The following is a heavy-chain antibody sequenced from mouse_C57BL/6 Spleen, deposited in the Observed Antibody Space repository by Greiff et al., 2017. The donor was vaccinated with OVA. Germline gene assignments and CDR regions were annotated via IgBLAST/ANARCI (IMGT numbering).Heavy chain of an antibody. CDR2: IDPSDSYT. Sequence: QVQLQQPGAELVMPGASVKLSCKASGYTFTSYWMHWVKQRPGQGLEWIGEIDPSDSYTNYNQKFKGKSTLTVDKSSSTAYMQLSSLTSEDSAVYYCARSLSTTVVGACDYWGQGTTLTVAS. CDR1: GYTFTSYW. V-gene: IGHV1-69*01. CDR3: ARSLSTTVVGACDY. D-gene: IGHD1-1*01. J-gene: IGHJ2*01.